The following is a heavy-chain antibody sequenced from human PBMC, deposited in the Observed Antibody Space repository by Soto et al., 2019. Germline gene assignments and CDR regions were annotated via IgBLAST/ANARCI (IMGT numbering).Heavy chain of an antibody. D-gene: IGHD6-19*01. J-gene: IGHJ4*02. V-gene: IGHV1-18*01. Sequence: ASVKVSCKASGYTFTSYGISWVRQAPGQGLEWMGWISAYNGNTNYAQKLQGRVTMTTDTSTSTAYMELRSLRSGDTAVYYCARDRIAVAGSPPYADYWGQGTLVTVSS. CDR2: ISAYNGNT. CDR3: ARDRIAVAGSPPYADY. CDR1: GYTFTSYG.